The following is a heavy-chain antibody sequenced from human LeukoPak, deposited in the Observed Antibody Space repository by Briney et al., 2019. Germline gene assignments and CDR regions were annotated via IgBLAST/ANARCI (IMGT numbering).Heavy chain of an antibody. V-gene: IGHV1-18*01. J-gene: IGHJ6*02. CDR1: GYTFTSYG. CDR3: ARSNYLNYYYYGMDV. Sequence: GASVKVSCKASGYTFTSYGISWVRQAPGQGLEWMGWISAYNGNTNYAQKFQGRVTMTRNTSISTAYMELSSLRSEDTAVYYCARSNYLNYYYYGMDVWGQGTTVTVSS. D-gene: IGHD4/OR15-4a*01. CDR2: ISAYNGNT.